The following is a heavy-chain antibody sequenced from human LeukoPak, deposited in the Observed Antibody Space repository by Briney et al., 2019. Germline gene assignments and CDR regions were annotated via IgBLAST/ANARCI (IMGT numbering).Heavy chain of an antibody. Sequence: PSETLSLTCAVYGGSFSGYYWSWIRQPPGKGLGWIGEINHSGSTNYNPSLKSRVTISVDTSKNQFSLKLSSVTAADTAVYYCALRTTVVTFDYWGQGTLVTVSS. CDR2: INHSGST. V-gene: IGHV4-34*01. J-gene: IGHJ4*02. CDR3: ALRTTVVTFDY. CDR1: GGSFSGYY. D-gene: IGHD4-23*01.